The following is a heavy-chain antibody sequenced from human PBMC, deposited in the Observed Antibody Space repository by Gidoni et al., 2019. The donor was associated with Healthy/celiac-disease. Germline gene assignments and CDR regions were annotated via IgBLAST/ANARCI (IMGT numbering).Heavy chain of an antibody. CDR1: GGTFSRYA. J-gene: IGHJ5*02. D-gene: IGHD3-10*01. Sequence: QVQLAPSGAEVKEPGSSGKGCFKASGGTFSRYAISWARQAPGQGLEWMVGCIPIFGTANYAQKCQGRVTITADKSTSTAYMELSSLRSEDTAVYYCARGDHRTMVRGSHWFDPWGQGTLVTVSS. V-gene: IGHV1-69*06. CDR3: ARGDHRTMVRGSHWFDP. CDR2: CIPIFGTA.